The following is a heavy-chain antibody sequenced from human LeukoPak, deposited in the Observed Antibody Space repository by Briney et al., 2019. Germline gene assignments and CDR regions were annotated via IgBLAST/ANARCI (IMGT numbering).Heavy chain of an antibody. CDR2: IWYDGSNK. J-gene: IGHJ4*02. V-gene: IGHV3-33*01. D-gene: IGHD4-17*01. CDR1: GFTFSSYG. Sequence: GGSLRLSCAASGFTFSSYGVHWVRQAPGKGLEWVAVIWYDGSNKYYADSVKGRFTISRDNSKNTLYLQMNSLRAEDTAVYYCARQVDGDYGPDYWGQGTPVTVSS. CDR3: ARQVDGDYGPDY.